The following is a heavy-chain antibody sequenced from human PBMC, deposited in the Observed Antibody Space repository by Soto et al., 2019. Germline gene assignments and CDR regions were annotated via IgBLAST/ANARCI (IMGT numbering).Heavy chain of an antibody. CDR3: ARVAEPREFGGRWYSDGPIYYFYYGMDV. CDR1: GFTFSTYA. D-gene: IGHD6-13*01. Sequence: EVQLVESGGGLEQPGGSLRLSCAGSGFTFSTYAMNWVRQAPGKGLEWVSYISSSSTTIYYGDSVKGRFTISRDNAKNSLYLQMNSLRAEDTAVYYCARVAEPREFGGRWYSDGPIYYFYYGMDVWGQGTTVTVSS. V-gene: IGHV3-48*01. J-gene: IGHJ6*02. CDR2: ISSSSTTI.